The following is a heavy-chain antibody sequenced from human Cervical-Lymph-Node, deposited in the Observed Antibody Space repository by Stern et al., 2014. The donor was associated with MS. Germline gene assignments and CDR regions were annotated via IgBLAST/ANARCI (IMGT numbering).Heavy chain of an antibody. D-gene: IGHD6-25*01. Sequence: EVQLVESGGGLVQPGGSLRLPCAASGFTFSSYPMNWVRQAPGKGPEWISYINTVATNIYYADSVKGRFTISRDNAKNSLFLQMNSLRADDTAVYYCARGLPNTGYDPWGQGTLVTVSS. CDR1: GFTFSSYP. V-gene: IGHV3-48*01. CDR3: ARGLPNTGYDP. J-gene: IGHJ5*02. CDR2: INTVATNI.